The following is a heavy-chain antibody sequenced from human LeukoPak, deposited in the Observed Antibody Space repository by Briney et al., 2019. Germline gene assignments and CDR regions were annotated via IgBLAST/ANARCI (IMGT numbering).Heavy chain of an antibody. J-gene: IGHJ4*02. Sequence: GGSLRLSCAASGFTFSSYAMSWVRQAPGKGLEWVAVISYDGSNKYYADSVKGRFTISRDNSKNTLYLQMNSLRAEDTAVYYCARVPKYCSGGSCPFDYWGQGTLVTVSS. D-gene: IGHD2-15*01. CDR1: GFTFSSYA. CDR2: ISYDGSNK. CDR3: ARVPKYCSGGSCPFDY. V-gene: IGHV3-30-3*01.